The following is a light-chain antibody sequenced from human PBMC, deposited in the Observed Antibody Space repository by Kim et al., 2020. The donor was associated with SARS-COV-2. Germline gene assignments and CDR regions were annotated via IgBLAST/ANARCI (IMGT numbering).Light chain of an antibody. CDR1: SSDVGDYKY. CDR3: CSHAGTFYV. J-gene: IGLJ1*01. V-gene: IGLV2-11*01. CDR2: DVD. Sequence: QSALTQPRSVSVSPGQSVTISCTATSSDVGDYKYVSWYQQHPGKAPKLIIYDVDKRPSGVPDRFSGSKSGNTASLTISGLQAEDEADYYCCSHAGTFYVFGAGTKVTVL.